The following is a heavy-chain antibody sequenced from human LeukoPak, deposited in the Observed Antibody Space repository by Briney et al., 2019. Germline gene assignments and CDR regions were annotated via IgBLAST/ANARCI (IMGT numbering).Heavy chain of an antibody. D-gene: IGHD4-17*01. CDR2: IYYSGST. CDR3: ARVYSDYVPYYFDY. Sequence: SETLSLTCTVSGGSISSSSYYWGWIRQPPGKGLEWIGSIYYSGSTYYNPSLKSRVTISVDTSKNQFSLKLSSVTAADTAVYYCARVYSDYVPYYFDYWGQGTLVTVSS. V-gene: IGHV4-39*01. CDR1: GGSISSSSYY. J-gene: IGHJ4*02.